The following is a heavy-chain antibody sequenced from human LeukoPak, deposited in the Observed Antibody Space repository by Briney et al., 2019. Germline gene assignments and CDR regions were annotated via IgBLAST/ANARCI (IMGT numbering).Heavy chain of an antibody. J-gene: IGHJ4*02. CDR1: GASISSSGSF. D-gene: IGHD3-10*01. Sequence: SETLSLTCTVSGASISSSGSFWGWFRQPPGKGLELLGTISHSGTTYYNPSLKSRVTISTDTSKNNFSLKLTSVTAADTAIYYCTRDHGNWFIDYWGQGTLVTVSS. V-gene: IGHV4-39*07. CDR2: ISHSGTT. CDR3: TRDHGNWFIDY.